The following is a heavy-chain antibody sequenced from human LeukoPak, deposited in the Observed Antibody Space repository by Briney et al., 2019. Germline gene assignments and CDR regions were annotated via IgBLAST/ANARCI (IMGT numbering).Heavy chain of an antibody. J-gene: IGHJ3*02. V-gene: IGHV1-8*02. CDR3: ARVWSKSYASDI. CDR1: GYTFTSYD. Sequence: ASVKVSCKASGYTFTSYDINWVRQATGQGLEWMGWMNPNSGNTGYAQKFQGRVTMTRNTSISTAYMELSSLRSEDTAVYYCARVWSKSYASDIWGQGTMVTVSS. D-gene: IGHD2-21*01. CDR2: MNPNSGNT.